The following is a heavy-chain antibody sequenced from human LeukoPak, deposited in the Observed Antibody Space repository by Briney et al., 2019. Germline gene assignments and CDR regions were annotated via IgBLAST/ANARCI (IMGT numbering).Heavy chain of an antibody. D-gene: IGHD6-13*01. CDR2: IYYSGIT. CDR3: ARQGRQQLARYFDY. Sequence: SETLSLTCTVSGGSISSSSYYWGWIRQPPGKGLEWIGSIYYSGITYYNPSLKSRVTISVDTSKNQFSLKLSSVTAADTAVYYCARQGRQQLARYFDYWGQGTLVTVSS. V-gene: IGHV4-39*01. J-gene: IGHJ4*02. CDR1: GGSISSSSYY.